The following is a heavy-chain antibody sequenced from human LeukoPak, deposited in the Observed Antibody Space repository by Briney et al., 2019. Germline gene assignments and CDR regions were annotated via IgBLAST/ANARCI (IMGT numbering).Heavy chain of an antibody. V-gene: IGHV1-18*01. D-gene: IGHD3-22*01. Sequence: ASVKVSCKASGYTFTSYGISWVRQAPGQGLEWMGWISAYNGNTNYAQKLQGRVTMTTDTSTSTAYMEPRSLRSDDTAVYYCARSGHYDSSGYYSRWGQGTLVTVSS. CDR3: ARSGHYDSSGYYSR. CDR1: GYTFTSYG. CDR2: ISAYNGNT. J-gene: IGHJ4*02.